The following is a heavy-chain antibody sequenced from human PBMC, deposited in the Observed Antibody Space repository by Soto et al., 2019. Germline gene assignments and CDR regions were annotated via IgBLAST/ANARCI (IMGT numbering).Heavy chain of an antibody. CDR2: IYSSGST. J-gene: IGHJ5*02. Sequence: PSETLSLSCAVSGGTIISASYSWNWIRQSPGRGLEWIGHIYSSGSTYYYPSLKRRVSITVDTSNNQFPLKLTSVTAADTAVDFCAREDAARIERWFDAWGQGILVTVSS. CDR3: AREDAARIERWFDA. V-gene: IGHV4-31*11. D-gene: IGHD6-6*01. CDR1: GGTIISASYS.